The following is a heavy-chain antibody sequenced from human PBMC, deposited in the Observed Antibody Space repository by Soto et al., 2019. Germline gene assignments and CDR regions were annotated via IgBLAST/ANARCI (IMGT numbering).Heavy chain of an antibody. J-gene: IGHJ6*02. CDR1: GFTFSSYA. CDR2: ISGTGSVT. V-gene: IGHV3-23*01. CDR3: AKGWKVLIGDV. D-gene: IGHD1-1*01. Sequence: LSLSCAFSGFTFSSYAMTWVRQAPGKGLEWVSAISGTGSVTYYADSVKGRFTISRDNSKNTLYLHMISLGADDTAIYYCAKGWKVLIGDVWGQGTTVTVSS.